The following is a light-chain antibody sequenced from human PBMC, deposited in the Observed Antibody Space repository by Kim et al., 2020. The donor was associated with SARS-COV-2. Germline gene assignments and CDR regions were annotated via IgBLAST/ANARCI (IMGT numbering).Light chain of an antibody. CDR2: KAS. CDR1: QSISSW. Sequence: DIQMTQSPSTLSASVGDRVTITCRASQSISSWLAWYQQKPGKAPKLLIYKASSLESGVPSRFSGSGSGTEFTLTISSLQPDDFATYYCQQYNSYPLTFGGGPSWRS. J-gene: IGKJ4*01. V-gene: IGKV1-5*03. CDR3: QQYNSYPLT.